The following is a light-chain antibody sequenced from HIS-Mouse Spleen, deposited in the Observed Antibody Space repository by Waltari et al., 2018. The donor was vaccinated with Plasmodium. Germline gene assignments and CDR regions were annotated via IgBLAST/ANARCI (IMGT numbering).Light chain of an antibody. CDR2: EGS. CDR1: STDVGGYNL. V-gene: IGLV2-23*01. Sequence: QSALTQPASVSGSPGQSITISCPGTSTDVGGYNLCSWYQQHPGKAPKLMIYEGSKRPSGVSNRFSGSKSGNTASLTISGLQAEDEADYYCCSYAGSSTLVFGGGTKLTVL. CDR3: CSYAGSSTLV. J-gene: IGLJ2*01.